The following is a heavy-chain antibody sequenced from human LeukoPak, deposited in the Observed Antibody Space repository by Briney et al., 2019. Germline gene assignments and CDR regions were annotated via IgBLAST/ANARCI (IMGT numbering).Heavy chain of an antibody. CDR1: GYTLTELS. V-gene: IGHV1-24*01. Sequence: RASVKVSCKVSGYTLTELSMHWVRQAPGKGLEWMGGFDPEDGQTIYAQKFQGRVTMTEDTSTDTAYMELSSLRSDDTAVYYCARSPGVTWYFDLWGRGTLVTVSS. D-gene: IGHD5-18*01. J-gene: IGHJ2*01. CDR3: ARSPGVTWYFDL. CDR2: FDPEDGQT.